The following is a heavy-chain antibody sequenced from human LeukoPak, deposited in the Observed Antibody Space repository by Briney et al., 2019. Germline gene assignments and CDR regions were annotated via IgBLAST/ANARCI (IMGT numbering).Heavy chain of an antibody. Sequence: SQTLSLTCAISGDSVSSNSAGWNWIRQSPSRGLEWLGRTYYRSKWYNDYAVSVKSRITINPDTSKNQFSLQLNSVTPEDTAVYYCAREVAGYYYDSSGYYAPNSFDYWGQGTLVTVSS. D-gene: IGHD3-22*01. CDR1: GDSVSSNSAG. CDR3: AREVAGYYYDSSGYYAPNSFDY. CDR2: TYYRSKWYN. J-gene: IGHJ4*02. V-gene: IGHV6-1*01.